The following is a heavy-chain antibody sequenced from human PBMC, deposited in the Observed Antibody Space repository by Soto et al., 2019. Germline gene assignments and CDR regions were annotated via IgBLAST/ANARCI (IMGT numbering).Heavy chain of an antibody. V-gene: IGHV1-2*02. CDR3: DRGAMTAQPQNRIDP. J-gene: IGHJ5*02. CDR1: GYIFTDYY. Sequence: VHLVQSGAEVKKPGASVKVSCTASGYIFTDYYMHWLRQAPGQGLEWMGWVNVDSGGTNYAQKFQGRVTLTRDTSIDTAKVELRRLTPNDTAVDFCDRGAMTAQPQNRIDPWGQGTLVTFSS. D-gene: IGHD2-21*02. CDR2: VNVDSGGT.